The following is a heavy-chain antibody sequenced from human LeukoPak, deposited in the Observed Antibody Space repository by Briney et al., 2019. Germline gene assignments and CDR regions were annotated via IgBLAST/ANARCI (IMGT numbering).Heavy chain of an antibody. Sequence: PSETLSLTCTVSGGSISSYYWSWIRQPAGKGLEWIGRIYTSGSTNYNPSLKSRVTMSVDTSKNQFSLKLSSVTAADTAVYYCARATTYYYDSSGLHVGMDYMDVWGKGTTVTVSS. CDR2: IYTSGST. V-gene: IGHV4-4*07. J-gene: IGHJ6*03. D-gene: IGHD3-22*01. CDR1: GGSISSYY. CDR3: ARATTYYYDSSGLHVGMDYMDV.